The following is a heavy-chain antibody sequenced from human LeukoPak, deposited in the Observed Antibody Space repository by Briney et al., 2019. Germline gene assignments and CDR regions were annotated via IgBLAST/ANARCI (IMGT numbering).Heavy chain of an antibody. CDR2: IWYDGSNK. V-gene: IGHV3-33*06. Sequence: GGSLRLSCAASGFTFSSYGMHWVRQAPGKGLEWVAVIWYDGSNKYYADSVKGRFTISRDNSKNTLYLQMNSLRAEDTAVYYCAKDSGSYGVDYWGQGTLVTVSS. CDR1: GFTFSSYG. D-gene: IGHD1-26*01. CDR3: AKDSGSYGVDY. J-gene: IGHJ4*02.